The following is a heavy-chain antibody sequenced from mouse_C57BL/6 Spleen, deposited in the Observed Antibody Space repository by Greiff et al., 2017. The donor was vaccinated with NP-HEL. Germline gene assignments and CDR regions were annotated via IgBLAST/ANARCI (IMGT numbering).Heavy chain of an antibody. D-gene: IGHD4-1*01. CDR1: GFTFTDYY. CDR2: IRNKANGYTT. V-gene: IGHV7-3*01. J-gene: IGHJ2*01. Sequence: EVKLMESGGGLVQPGGSLSLSCAASGFTFTDYYMSWVRQPPGKALEWLGFIRNKANGYTTEYSASVKGRFTISRDNSQSILYLQMNALRAEDSATYYCARHKLGYFDYWGQGTTLTVSS. CDR3: ARHKLGYFDY.